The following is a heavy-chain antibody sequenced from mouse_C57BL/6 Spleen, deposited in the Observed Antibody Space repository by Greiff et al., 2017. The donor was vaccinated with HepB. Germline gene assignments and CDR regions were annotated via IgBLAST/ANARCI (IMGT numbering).Heavy chain of an antibody. CDR1: GFTFSDYY. Sequence: EVKLMESEGGLVQPGSSMKLSCTASGFTFSDYYMAWVRQVPEKGLEWVANINYDGSSTYYLDSLKSRFIISRDNAKNILYLQMSSLKSEDTATYYCARGYSNWYFDVWGTGTTVTVSS. CDR3: ARGYSNWYFDV. D-gene: IGHD2-5*01. J-gene: IGHJ1*03. V-gene: IGHV5-16*01. CDR2: INYDGSST.